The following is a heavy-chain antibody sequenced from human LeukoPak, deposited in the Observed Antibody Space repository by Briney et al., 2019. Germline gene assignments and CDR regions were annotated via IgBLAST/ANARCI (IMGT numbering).Heavy chain of an antibody. V-gene: IGHV3-30*02. CDR2: IRYDGSNK. J-gene: IGHJ6*03. D-gene: IGHD6-25*01. CDR3: ARDSGYVYYYYYMDV. CDR1: GFTFSSYG. Sequence: GGSLRLSCAASGFTFSSYGMHWVRQAPGKGLEWVAFIRYDGSNKYYADSVKGRFTISRDNAKNSLYLQMNSLRAEDTAVYYCARDSGYVYYYYYMDVWGKGTTVTFSS.